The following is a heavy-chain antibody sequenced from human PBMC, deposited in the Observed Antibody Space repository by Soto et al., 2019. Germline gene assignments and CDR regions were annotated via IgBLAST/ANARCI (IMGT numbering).Heavy chain of an antibody. CDR1: GFTFSSYS. Sequence: GGSLRLSCAASGFTFSSYSMNWVRQAPGKGLEWVSSISSSSSYIYYADSVKGRFTISRDSAKNSLYLQMNSLRAEDTAVYYCASRGTVAVAGSTIYYYYGMDVWGQGTTVTVSS. CDR2: ISSSSSYI. J-gene: IGHJ6*02. D-gene: IGHD6-19*01. V-gene: IGHV3-21*01. CDR3: ASRGTVAVAGSTIYYYYGMDV.